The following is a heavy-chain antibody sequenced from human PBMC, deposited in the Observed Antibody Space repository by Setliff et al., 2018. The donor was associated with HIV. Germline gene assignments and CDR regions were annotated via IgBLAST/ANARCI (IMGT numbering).Heavy chain of an antibody. CDR3: ARDYLHVFDI. Sequence: GASVKVSCKASGGTFSSYAISWVRQAPGQGLEWMAWINSASGGTNYAQNFQGRVTVTRDTSINTAYVELNSLKSDDTAVYYCARDYLHVFDIWGQGTMVTVSS. CDR2: INSASGGT. CDR1: GGTFSSYA. V-gene: IGHV1-2*02. J-gene: IGHJ3*02.